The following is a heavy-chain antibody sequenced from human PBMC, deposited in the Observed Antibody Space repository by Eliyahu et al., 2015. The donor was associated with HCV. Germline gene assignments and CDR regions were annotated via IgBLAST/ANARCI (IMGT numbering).Heavy chain of an antibody. V-gene: IGHV3-30-3*01. CDR2: ASYDGSNK. D-gene: IGHD6-13*01. Sequence: QVQLVESGGGVVQPGRSLRLSCTASGFTFGVIAMHWVRQTPGKGLEWVAVASYDGSNKYYADSVQGRFTISRDNSKNTLYLQMNSLRPEDTAVYSCARGRDSSSWSRPPAYYGMDVWGQGTTVTVSS. CDR1: GFTFGVIA. J-gene: IGHJ6*02. CDR3: ARGRDSSSWSRPPAYYGMDV.